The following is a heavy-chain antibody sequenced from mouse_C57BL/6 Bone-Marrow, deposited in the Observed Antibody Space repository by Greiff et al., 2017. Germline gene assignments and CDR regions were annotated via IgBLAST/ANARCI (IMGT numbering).Heavy chain of an antibody. V-gene: IGHV1-52*01. J-gene: IGHJ4*01. CDR2: IDPSDSET. CDR1: GYTFTSYW. CDR3: ARDRIYYGYDGYAMDY. D-gene: IGHD2-2*01. Sequence: QVQLQQPGAELVRPGSSVKLSCKASGYTFTSYWMHWVKQRPIQGLEWIGNIDPSDSETHYNQKFKDKATLTVDKSSSTAYMQLSSLTSEDSAVYYWARDRIYYGYDGYAMDYWGQGTSVTVSS.